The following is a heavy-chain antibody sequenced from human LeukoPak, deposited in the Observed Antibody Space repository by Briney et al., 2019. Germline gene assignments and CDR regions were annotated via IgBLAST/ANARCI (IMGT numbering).Heavy chain of an antibody. CDR2: IYYSGST. V-gene: IGHV4-39*07. CDR3: ARDRYGGNSGEFDY. CDR1: GGSISSSSYY. Sequence: PSETLSLTCTVSGGSISSSSYYWGWIRQPPGKGLEGIGCIYYSGSTYYNPSLTSRVTILVDTFKNQFSLKVSSVTAADKAVYYCARDRYGGNSGEFDYWGQGTLVTVSS. J-gene: IGHJ4*02. D-gene: IGHD4-23*01.